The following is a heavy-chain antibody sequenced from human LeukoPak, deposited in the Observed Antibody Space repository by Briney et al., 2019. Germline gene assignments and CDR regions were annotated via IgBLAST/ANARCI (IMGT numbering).Heavy chain of an antibody. CDR2: ISSSSTI. J-gene: IGHJ4*02. CDR1: GFTFSSYS. V-gene: IGHV3-48*04. CDR3: ARMGRGTIFGVVRRDSLDY. D-gene: IGHD3-3*01. Sequence: GGSLRLSCAASGFTFSSYSMNWVRQAPGKGLEWVSYISSSSTIYYADSVKGRFTISRDNAKNSLYLQMNSLRAEDTAVYYCARMGRGTIFGVVRRDSLDYWGQGTLVTVSS.